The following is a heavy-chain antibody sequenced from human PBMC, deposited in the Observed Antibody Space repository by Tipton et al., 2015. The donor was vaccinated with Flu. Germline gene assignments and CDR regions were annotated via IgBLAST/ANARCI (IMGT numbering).Heavy chain of an antibody. CDR3: AHSGYYYGSGSYLPFDY. V-gene: IGHV2-5*02. CDR1: GFSLSTSGVG. CDR2: IYWDDDK. D-gene: IGHD3-10*01. Sequence: LVKPTQTLTLTCTLSGFSLSTSGVGVGWIRQPPGKALEWLALIYWDDDKRYSPSLKSRLTITKDTSKNQVVLTMTNMDPVDTATYYCAHSGYYYGSGSYLPFDYWGQGTLVTVSS. J-gene: IGHJ4*02.